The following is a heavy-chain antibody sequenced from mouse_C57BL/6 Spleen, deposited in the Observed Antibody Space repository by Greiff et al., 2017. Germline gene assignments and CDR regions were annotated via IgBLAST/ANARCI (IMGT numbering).Heavy chain of an antibody. V-gene: IGHV5-6*02. Sequence: EVMLVESGGDLVKPGGSLKLSCAASGFTFSSYGMSWVRQTPDKRLEWVATISSGGSYTYYPDSVKGRFTISRDNAKNTLYLQMSSLKSEDTAMYYCARMGVRRGYFDYWGQGTTLTVSS. CDR1: GFTFSSYG. CDR3: ARMGVRRGYFDY. J-gene: IGHJ2*01. CDR2: ISSGGSYT. D-gene: IGHD2-14*01.